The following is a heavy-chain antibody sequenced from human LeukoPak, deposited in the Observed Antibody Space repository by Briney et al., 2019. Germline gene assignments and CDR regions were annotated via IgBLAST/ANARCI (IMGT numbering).Heavy chain of an antibody. CDR2: ISSSGGTI. J-gene: IGHJ4*02. Sequence: GGSLRLSCAASGFTFSNEMNWVRQAPGKGLEWVSYISSSGGTIYYADSVKGRFTISRDNAKNSLYLQMNSLRAEDTAVYYCARSRRYYDSSGYPTRSFDYWGQGTLVTVSS. D-gene: IGHD3-22*01. V-gene: IGHV3-48*03. CDR3: ARSRRYYDSSGYPTRSFDY. CDR1: GFTFSNE.